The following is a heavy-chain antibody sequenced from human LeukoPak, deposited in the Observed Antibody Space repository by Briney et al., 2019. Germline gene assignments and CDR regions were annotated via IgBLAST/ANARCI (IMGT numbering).Heavy chain of an antibody. CDR2: IYHSGST. V-gene: IGHV4-30-2*01. CDR3: ARDLDNNWGYFDL. CDR1: GGSISSGGYY. Sequence: PSETLSLTCTVSGGSISSGGYYWSWIRQPPGKGLEWIGYIYHSGSTYYNPSLQSRVTISLDTSKTQFSLRLRSVAAADTAVYYCARDLDNNWGYFDLWGRGTLVTVSS. D-gene: IGHD1-20*01. J-gene: IGHJ2*01.